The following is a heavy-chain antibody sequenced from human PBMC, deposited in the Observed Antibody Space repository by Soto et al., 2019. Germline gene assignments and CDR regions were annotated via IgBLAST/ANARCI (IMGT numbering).Heavy chain of an antibody. CDR2: IWYDGSNK. V-gene: IGHV3-33*01. J-gene: IGHJ5*02. D-gene: IGHD3-16*02. Sequence: GGSLRLSCAASGFTFSSYGMHWVRQAPGKGLEWVAVIWYDGSNKYYADSVKGRFTISRDNSKNTLYLQMNSLRAEDTAVYYCAREFSLRTLGPNNWFDPWGQGTLVTVSS. CDR3: AREFSLRTLGPNNWFDP. CDR1: GFTFSSYG.